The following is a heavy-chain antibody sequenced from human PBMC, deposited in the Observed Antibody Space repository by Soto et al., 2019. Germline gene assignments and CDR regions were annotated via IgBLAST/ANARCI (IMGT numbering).Heavy chain of an antibody. CDR1: GGSISSGGYY. J-gene: IGHJ4*02. CDR2: IYYSGST. Sequence: SETLTLTCTVSGGSISSGGYYWSWIRQHPGKGLEWIGYIYYSGSTYYNPSLKSRVTISVDTSKNQFSLKLSSVTAADTAVYYCARDRESDFDYWGQGTLVTV. D-gene: IGHD1-26*01. CDR3: ARDRESDFDY. V-gene: IGHV4-31*03.